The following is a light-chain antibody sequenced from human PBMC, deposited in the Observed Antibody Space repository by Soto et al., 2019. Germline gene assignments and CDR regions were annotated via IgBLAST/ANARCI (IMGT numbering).Light chain of an antibody. J-gene: IGKJ3*01. CDR1: QIFSSSY. CDR2: GAS. Sequence: EIVLTQSPGTLSLSPGERAPPSCRASQIFSSSYLAWYQQKPGQAPRLLIYGASSRATGIPDRFSGSGSGTDFTLTISRLEPEDFAVYYCQQYGSSGFTFGPGTKVDIK. V-gene: IGKV3-20*01. CDR3: QQYGSSGFT.